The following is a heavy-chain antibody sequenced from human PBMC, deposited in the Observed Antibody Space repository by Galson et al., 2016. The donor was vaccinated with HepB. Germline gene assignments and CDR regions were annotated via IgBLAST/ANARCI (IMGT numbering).Heavy chain of an antibody. CDR2: INYTGST. V-gene: IGHV4-34*01. Sequence: SETLSLTCAASGDSFSGYFWNWIRQPPGKGLEWIGEINYTGSTHYNTSLQSRVTMSVDTSKNQFSLRMSSVIVADTAVYYCARRAVVSAAPPAYYFGVDVWGQGTTVTVSS. D-gene: IGHD6-19*01. CDR3: ARRAVVSAAPPAYYFGVDV. J-gene: IGHJ6*02. CDR1: GDSFSGYF.